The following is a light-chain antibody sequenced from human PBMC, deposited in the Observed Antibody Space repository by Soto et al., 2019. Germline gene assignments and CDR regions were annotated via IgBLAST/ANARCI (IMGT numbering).Light chain of an antibody. Sequence: EIRMTQSPAILSVSPGDSATLSCRASQSVSSHVVWYQQKPGQAPRLLISDSSTRATGIPARFSGSGSGTEFTLSISSLQSDDSAISYCQQVGDWPSFGLGTKVDIK. V-gene: IGKV3-15*01. CDR1: QSVSSH. J-gene: IGKJ1*01. CDR2: DSS. CDR3: QQVGDWPS.